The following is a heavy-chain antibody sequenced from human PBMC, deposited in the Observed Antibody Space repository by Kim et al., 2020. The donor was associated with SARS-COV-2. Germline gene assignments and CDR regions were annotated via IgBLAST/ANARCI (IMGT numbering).Heavy chain of an antibody. D-gene: IGHD3-9*01. J-gene: IGHJ5*02. CDR1: GYTLTELS. V-gene: IGHV1-24*01. CDR3: ATVCRDYDILTGCSGWFDP. CDR2: FDPEDGET. Sequence: ASVKVSCKVSGYTLTELSMHWVRQAPGKGLEWMGGFDPEDGETIYAQKFQGRVTMTEDTSTDTAYMELSSLRSEDTAVYYCATVCRDYDILTGCSGWFDPWGQGTLVTVSS.